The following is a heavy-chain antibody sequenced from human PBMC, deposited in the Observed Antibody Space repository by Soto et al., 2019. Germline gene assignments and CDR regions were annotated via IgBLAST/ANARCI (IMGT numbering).Heavy chain of an antibody. CDR3: ASGPVAAMAFGMDV. D-gene: IGHD2-15*01. Sequence: QVQLVQSGAEVKKPGSSVKVSCKASGGTFSSYAISWVRQAPGQGLEWMGGSIPIFGTANYAQKFQGRVTITADESTSTAYMELSSLRSEDTAVYYCASGPVAAMAFGMDVWGQGTTVTVSS. V-gene: IGHV1-69*12. CDR2: SIPIFGTA. J-gene: IGHJ6*02. CDR1: GGTFSSYA.